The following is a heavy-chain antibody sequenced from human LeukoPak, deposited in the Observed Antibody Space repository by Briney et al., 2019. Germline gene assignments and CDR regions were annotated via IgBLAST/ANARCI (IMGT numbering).Heavy chain of an antibody. CDR2: IYYSGST. Sequence: SETLSLTCTVSGGSISINNYYWGWIRQPPGKGLEWIGSIYYSGSTYYSPSLKSRATISVDTSKNQFSLKVSSVTAADTAVYYCARHSHNVADDYWGQGTLVTVSS. CDR3: ARHSHNVADDY. V-gene: IGHV4-39*01. D-gene: IGHD5-24*01. CDR1: GGSISINNYY. J-gene: IGHJ4*02.